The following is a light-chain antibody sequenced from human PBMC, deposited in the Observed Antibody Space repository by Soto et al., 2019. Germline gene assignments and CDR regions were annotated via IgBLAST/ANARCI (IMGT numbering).Light chain of an antibody. Sequence: DIVMTQSPDSLAVSLGERATLNCQSSQSVLYSLNNRNHLAWYQKKPGQPPRLIVYWASTRESGVPDRFSGSWSGTDFSLTISSLQAEDVAVYYCQQYYRSPLSFGGGTRVEIK. J-gene: IGKJ4*01. CDR3: QQYYRSPLS. CDR2: WAS. CDR1: QSVLYSLNNRNH. V-gene: IGKV4-1*01.